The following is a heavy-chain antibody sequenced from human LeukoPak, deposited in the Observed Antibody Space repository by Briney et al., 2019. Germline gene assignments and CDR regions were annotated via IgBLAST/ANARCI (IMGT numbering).Heavy chain of an antibody. CDR2: IREDGSEE. Sequence: PGGSLRLSCAASGFIFSNSWMNWVRQAPGKGLEWVAGIREDGSEEYYVGSVKGRFTISRDNAKNSLYLQMNSLRAEDTAVYYCARDRGYTSFDYWGQGTLVIVSS. V-gene: IGHV3-7*01. D-gene: IGHD5-18*01. J-gene: IGHJ4*02. CDR1: GFIFSNSW. CDR3: ARDRGYTSFDY.